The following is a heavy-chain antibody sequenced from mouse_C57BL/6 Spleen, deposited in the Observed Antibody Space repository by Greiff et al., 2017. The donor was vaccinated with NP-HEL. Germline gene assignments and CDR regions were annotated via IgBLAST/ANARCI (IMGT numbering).Heavy chain of an antibody. V-gene: IGHV1-52*01. CDR2: IDPSDSET. Sequence: QVQLQQPGAELVRPGSSVKLSCKASGYTFTSYWMHWVKQRPIQGLEWIGNIDPSDSETHYNQKFKDKATLTVDTSSSTAYMQLSSLTSEDSAVYYCARGGSSGSAWFAYWGQGTLVTVSA. CDR3: ARGGSSGSAWFAY. J-gene: IGHJ3*01. CDR1: GYTFTSYW. D-gene: IGHD3-2*02.